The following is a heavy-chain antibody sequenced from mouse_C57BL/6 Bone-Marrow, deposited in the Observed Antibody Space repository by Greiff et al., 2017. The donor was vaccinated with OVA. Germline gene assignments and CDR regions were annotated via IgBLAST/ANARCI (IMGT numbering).Heavy chain of an antibody. CDR3: ARSYDYDGGGFDY. CDR1: GYAFSSSW. Sequence: QVQLQQPGPELVKPGASVKISCKASGYAFSSSWMNWVKQRPGKGLEWIGRIYPGDGDTNYNGKFKGKATLTADKSSSTAYMQLSSLTSEDSAVYFCARSYDYDGGGFDYWGQGTTLTVSS. J-gene: IGHJ2*01. D-gene: IGHD2-4*01. CDR2: IYPGDGDT. V-gene: IGHV1-82*01.